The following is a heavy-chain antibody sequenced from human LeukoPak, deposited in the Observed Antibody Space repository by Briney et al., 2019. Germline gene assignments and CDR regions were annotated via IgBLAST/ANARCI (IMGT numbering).Heavy chain of an antibody. Sequence: GSLRLSCAVSGFTFSDYYMNWIRQAPGKGLEWVSYISSSSLTIYYADSVKGRFTISRDNAKNSLYLQMNSLRAEDTALYYCAKASTVTTRSIDYWGQGTLVTVSS. CDR3: AKASTVTTRSIDY. D-gene: IGHD4-17*01. CDR2: ISSSSLTI. V-gene: IGHV3-11*01. CDR1: GFTFSDYY. J-gene: IGHJ4*02.